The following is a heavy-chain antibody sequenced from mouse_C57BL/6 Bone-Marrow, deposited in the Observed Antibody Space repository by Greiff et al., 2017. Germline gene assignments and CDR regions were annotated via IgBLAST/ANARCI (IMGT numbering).Heavy chain of an antibody. CDR1: GYTFTSYW. Sequence: QVHVKQSGAELVKPGASVKMSCKASGYTFTSYWITWVKQRPGQGLEWIGDIYPGSGSTNYNEKFKSKATLTVDTSSSTAYMQLSSLTSEDSAVYYCARWELGLYWGQGTTLTVSS. V-gene: IGHV1-55*01. J-gene: IGHJ2*01. D-gene: IGHD4-1*01. CDR2: IYPGSGST. CDR3: ARWELGLY.